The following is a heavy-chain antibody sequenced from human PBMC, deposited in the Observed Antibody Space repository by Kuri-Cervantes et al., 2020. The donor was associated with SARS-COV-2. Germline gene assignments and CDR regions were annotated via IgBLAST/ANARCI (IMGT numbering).Heavy chain of an antibody. V-gene: IGHV3-7*03. Sequence: ETLSLTCAASGFTFSSYWMSWVRQAPGKGLEWVANIKQDGSEKYYVDSVKGRFTISRDNAKNSLYLQMNSLRAEDTALYYCAKDIGLGMGIDYWGQGTLVTVSS. CDR3: AKDIGLGMGIDY. CDR1: GFTFSSYW. CDR2: IKQDGSEK. J-gene: IGHJ4*02. D-gene: IGHD7-27*01.